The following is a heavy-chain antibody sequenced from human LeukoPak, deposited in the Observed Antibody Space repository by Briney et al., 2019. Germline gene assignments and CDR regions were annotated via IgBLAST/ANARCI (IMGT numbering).Heavy chain of an antibody. V-gene: IGHV3-21*06. Sequence: GGSLRLSCAASGFTFSSYSMNWVRQAPGKGLEWVSSISSSSSYIYYADSVKGRFTISRDNSKNMLYLQMNSLRVEDTAVYYCARDYAVATPDIPGEYYYYYGMDVWGQGTTVTVSS. J-gene: IGHJ6*02. D-gene: IGHD4-23*01. CDR1: GFTFSSYS. CDR3: ARDYAVATPDIPGEYYYYYGMDV. CDR2: ISSSSSYI.